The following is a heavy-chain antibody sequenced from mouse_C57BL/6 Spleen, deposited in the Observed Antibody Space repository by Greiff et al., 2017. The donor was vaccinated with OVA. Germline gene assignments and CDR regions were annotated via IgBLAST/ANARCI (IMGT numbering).Heavy chain of an antibody. CDR2: ISSGSSTI. CDR1: GFTFSDYG. D-gene: IGHD2-5*01. J-gene: IGHJ1*03. V-gene: IGHV5-17*01. Sequence: EVMLVESGGGLVKPGGSLKLSCAASGFTFSDYGMHWVRQAPEKGLEWVAYISSGSSTIYYADTVKGRFTISRDNAKNTLFLQMTSLRSEDTAMYYCATYYSNYEGYFDVWGTGTTVTVSS. CDR3: ATYYSNYEGYFDV.